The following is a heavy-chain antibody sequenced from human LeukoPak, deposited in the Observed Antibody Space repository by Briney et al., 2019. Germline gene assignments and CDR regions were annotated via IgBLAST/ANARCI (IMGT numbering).Heavy chain of an antibody. V-gene: IGHV1-46*01. J-gene: IGHJ4*02. Sequence: ASVTVSCKASGYTFTSYYMHWVRQAPGQGLEWMGIINPSGGSTSYAQKFQGRVTMTRDMSTSTVYMELSSLRSEDTAVYYCARGVGGHYDFWSGYYLDYWGQGTLVTVSS. CDR3: ARGVGGHYDFWSGYYLDY. D-gene: IGHD3-3*01. CDR2: INPSGGST. CDR1: GYTFTSYY.